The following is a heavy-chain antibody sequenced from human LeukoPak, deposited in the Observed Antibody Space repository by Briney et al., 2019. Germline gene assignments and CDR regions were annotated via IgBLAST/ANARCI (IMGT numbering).Heavy chain of an antibody. CDR2: IGTASDT. CDR3: ARGPPRGKYYYMDV. J-gene: IGHJ6*03. Sequence: PGGSLRLSCAASGFTFSSFGMHWVRQPTGQGLEGVSTIGTASDTYYPGSVEGRFTLSRDNAKNSLYLQMNSLTAGDTAVYYCARGPPRGKYYYMDVWGKGTTVTVSS. D-gene: IGHD1-1*01. CDR1: GFTFSSFG. V-gene: IGHV3-13*01.